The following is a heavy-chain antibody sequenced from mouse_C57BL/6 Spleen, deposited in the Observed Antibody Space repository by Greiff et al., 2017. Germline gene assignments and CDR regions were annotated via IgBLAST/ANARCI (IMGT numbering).Heavy chain of an antibody. CDR1: GYTFTDYY. D-gene: IGHD1-1*01. CDR2: INPNNGGT. V-gene: IGHV1-26*01. CDR3: AHYFYYYAMDY. Sequence: EVQLQQSGPELVKPGASVKISCKASGYTFTDYYMNWVKQSHGKSLEWIGDINPNNGGTSYNQKFKGKATLTVDKSSSTAYMELRSLTSEDSAVXYCAHYFYYYAMDYWGQGTSVTVSS. J-gene: IGHJ4*01.